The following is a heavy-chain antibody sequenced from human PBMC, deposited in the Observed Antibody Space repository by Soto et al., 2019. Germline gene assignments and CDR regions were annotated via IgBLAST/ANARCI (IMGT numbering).Heavy chain of an antibody. CDR2: INADNGNT. CDR1: GYTFTSYA. CDR3: ARNFGYYGSARYNWFDP. J-gene: IGHJ5*02. Sequence: ASVKVSCKASGYTFTSYAMHWVRQAPGQRLEWMGWINADNGNTKYAQKFQGRVTMTTDTSTSTAYMELRSLRSDDTAVYYCARNFGYYGSARYNWFDPWGQGTLVTVSS. D-gene: IGHD3-10*01. V-gene: IGHV1-3*01.